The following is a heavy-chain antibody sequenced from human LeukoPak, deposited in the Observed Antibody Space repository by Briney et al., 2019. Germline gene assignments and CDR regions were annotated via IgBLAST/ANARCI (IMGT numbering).Heavy chain of an antibody. CDR3: ARSVEGYCRGGSCYYYSYYMDV. D-gene: IGHD2-15*01. V-gene: IGHV4-61*09. CDR2: IYTSKSM. CDR1: GGSISSGFYD. J-gene: IGHJ6*03. Sequence: PSQTLSLTCTVSGGSISSGFYDWYWIRQPAGKGLEWIGHIYTSKSMNYNPSLKSRFTISVDTSKNQFSLKLSSVTAADTAVYYCARSVEGYCRGGSCYYYSYYMDVWGKGTTVTVSS.